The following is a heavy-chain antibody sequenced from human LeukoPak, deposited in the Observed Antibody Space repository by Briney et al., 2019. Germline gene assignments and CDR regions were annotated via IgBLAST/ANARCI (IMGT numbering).Heavy chain of an antibody. CDR1: GFTFSMYW. Sequence: PGGSVRLSCAASGFTFSMYWMGWIRQPPGKGLEWIGYIYHSGSTNYNPSLKSRVTISVDTSKNQFSLKLSSVTAADAAVYYCAKIWDNGPHDAFDIWGQGTMVTVSS. V-gene: IGHV4-59*01. CDR3: AKIWDNGPHDAFDI. J-gene: IGHJ3*02. D-gene: IGHD1-26*01. CDR2: IYHSGST.